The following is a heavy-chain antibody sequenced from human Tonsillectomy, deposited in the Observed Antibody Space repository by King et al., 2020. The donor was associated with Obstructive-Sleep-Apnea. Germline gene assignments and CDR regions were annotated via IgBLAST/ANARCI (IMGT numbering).Heavy chain of an antibody. J-gene: IGHJ4*02. Sequence: DVQLVESGGGLVQPGGSLRLSCAASGFIFSTYAMSWVRQAPGKGLEWVSGISGSGGTTYYADSVKGRFTISRDNSRDTLYLQMNSLRAEDTAIYYCAKGEVMVRGEGLAYWGQGTLVTVSS. V-gene: IGHV3-23*04. CDR3: AKGEVMVRGEGLAY. CDR1: GFIFSTYA. CDR2: ISGSGGTT. D-gene: IGHD3-10*01.